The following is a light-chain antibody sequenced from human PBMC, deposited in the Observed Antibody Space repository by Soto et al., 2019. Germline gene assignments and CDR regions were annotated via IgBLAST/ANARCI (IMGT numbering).Light chain of an antibody. V-gene: IGKV3-15*01. CDR1: QGIKDY. CDR2: GAS. J-gene: IGKJ1*01. CDR3: QQYNTWPRT. Sequence: EIVMTQSPATLSVSPGERATLSCRASQGIKDYLAWFQQKPGQAPRLLIYGASTRATAIPARFSGSGSGTEFTLSISSLQSEDFKVYYCQQYNTWPRTLVHGTQVDIK.